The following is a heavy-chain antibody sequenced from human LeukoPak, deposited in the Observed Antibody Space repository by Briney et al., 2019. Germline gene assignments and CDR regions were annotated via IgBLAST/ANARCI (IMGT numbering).Heavy chain of an antibody. CDR2: IYTSGST. V-gene: IGHV4-4*07. CDR1: GGSISSYY. D-gene: IGHD3-3*01. CDR3: ARARTIFGVVIPEDDAFDI. J-gene: IGHJ3*02. Sequence: SETLSLTCTVSGGSISSYYWSWIRQPAGKGLEWIGRIYTSGSTNYNPSLKSRVTMSVDTSKNQFSLKLSSVTAADTAVYYCARARTIFGVVIPEDDAFDIWGQGTMVTVSS.